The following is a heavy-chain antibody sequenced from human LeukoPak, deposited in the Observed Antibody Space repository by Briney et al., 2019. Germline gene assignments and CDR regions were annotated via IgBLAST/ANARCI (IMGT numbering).Heavy chain of an antibody. J-gene: IGHJ3*02. Sequence: PSETLSLTCAVSGYSISSGYYWGWIRQPPGKGLEWIGSIHHSGSTYYNPSLKSRVTISVDTSKNQFSLKLSSVTAADTAVYYCARLHGGNHDAFDIWGQGTMVTVSS. CDR1: GYSISSGYY. D-gene: IGHD4-23*01. V-gene: IGHV4-38-2*01. CDR2: IHHSGST. CDR3: ARLHGGNHDAFDI.